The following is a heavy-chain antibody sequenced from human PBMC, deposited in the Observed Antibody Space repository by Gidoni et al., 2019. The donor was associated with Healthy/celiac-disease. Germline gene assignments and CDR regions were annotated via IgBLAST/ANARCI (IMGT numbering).Heavy chain of an antibody. CDR3: ARDPTLYCSSTSCPVGDYYYYYMDV. CDR2: INHSGST. Sequence: QVQLQQWGAGLLKPSETLSLTCAVYGGSFSGFYWSWIRQPPGKGLEWIGEINHSGSTNYNPSLKSRVTISVDTSKNQFSLKLSSVTAADTAVYYCARDPTLYCSSTSCPVGDYYYYYMDVWGKGTTVTVSS. CDR1: GGSFSGFY. D-gene: IGHD2-2*01. V-gene: IGHV4-34*01. J-gene: IGHJ6*03.